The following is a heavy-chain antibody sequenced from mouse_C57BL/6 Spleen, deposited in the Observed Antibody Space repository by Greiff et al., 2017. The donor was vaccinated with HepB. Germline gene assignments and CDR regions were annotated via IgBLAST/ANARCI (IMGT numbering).Heavy chain of an antibody. CDR2: IDPETGGT. D-gene: IGHD1-1*01. CDR3: TRGGLRFPYAMDY. Sequence: VKLMESGAELVRPGASVTLSCKASGYTFTDYEMHWVKQTPVHGLEWIGAIDPETGGTAYNQKFKGKAILTADKSSSTAYMELRSLTSEDSAVYYCTRGGLRFPYAMDYWCQGTSVTVSS. CDR1: GYTFTDYE. J-gene: IGHJ4*01. V-gene: IGHV1-15*01.